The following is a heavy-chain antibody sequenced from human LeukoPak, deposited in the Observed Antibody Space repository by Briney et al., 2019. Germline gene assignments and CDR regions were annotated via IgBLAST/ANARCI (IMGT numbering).Heavy chain of an antibody. D-gene: IGHD1-26*01. CDR2: IKQDGSEK. CDR1: GFTFSSYW. J-gene: IGHJ4*02. Sequence: GGSLRLSCAASGFTFSSYWMSWVRQAPGKGLEWVANIKQDGSEKYYVDSVKGRFTISRDNAKNSLYLQMNSLRAEDTALYYCAKGPVGWELLDYFDYWGQGTLVTVSS. CDR3: AKGPVGWELLDYFDY. V-gene: IGHV3-7*03.